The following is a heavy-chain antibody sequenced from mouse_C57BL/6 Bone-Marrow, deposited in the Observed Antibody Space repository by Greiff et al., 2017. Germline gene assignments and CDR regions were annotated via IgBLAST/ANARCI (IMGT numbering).Heavy chain of an antibody. J-gene: IGHJ2*01. D-gene: IGHD1-1*01. CDR2: IWSGGST. Sequence: VQVVESGPGLVQPSQSLSITCTVSGFSLTSYGVHWVRQSPGKGLEWLGVIWSGGSTDYNAAFISRLSISKDNSKSQVFFKMNSLQADDTAIYYCARGLLRWALDYWGQGTTLTVSS. CDR3: ARGLLRWALDY. CDR1: GFSLTSYG. V-gene: IGHV2-2*01.